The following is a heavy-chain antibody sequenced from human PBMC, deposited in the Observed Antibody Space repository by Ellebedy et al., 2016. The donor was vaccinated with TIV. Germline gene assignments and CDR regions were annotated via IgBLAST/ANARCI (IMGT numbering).Heavy chain of an antibody. CDR1: GFTFSDHW. CDR3: ARDRDAFMASFYYYGMDV. D-gene: IGHD3-3*02. Sequence: GESLKISCAASGFTFSDHWMSWVRQAPGSGLEWVAYINQDGSNKYYVDSVKGRFTIYRDNAKNSLYLRMNSLRAEDTAVYYCARDRDAFMASFYYYGMDVWGQGTTVTVSS. V-gene: IGHV3-7*03. CDR2: INQDGSNK. J-gene: IGHJ6*02.